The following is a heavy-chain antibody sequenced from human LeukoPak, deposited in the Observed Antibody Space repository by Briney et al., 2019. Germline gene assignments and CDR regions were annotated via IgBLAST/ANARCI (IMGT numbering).Heavy chain of an antibody. CDR3: ASYSSSWYAEYFQH. Sequence: ASVKVSCKASGYTFTRYDINWVRQATGQGLEWMGWMNPKSGNTGHAQKFQGRVTITRDTSISTVYMELSSLRSDDTAVYYCASYSSSWYAEYFQHWGQGTLVTVSS. CDR1: GYTFTRYD. CDR2: MNPKSGNT. V-gene: IGHV1-8*03. D-gene: IGHD6-13*01. J-gene: IGHJ1*01.